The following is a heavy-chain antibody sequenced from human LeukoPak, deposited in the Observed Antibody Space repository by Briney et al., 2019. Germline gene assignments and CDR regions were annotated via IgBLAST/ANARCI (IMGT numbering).Heavy chain of an antibody. CDR1: GYTFTGYY. D-gene: IGHD3-22*01. V-gene: IGHV1-46*01. J-gene: IGHJ3*02. CDR3: ARGAYYFDSRYPDVFDI. CDR2: INPSGGST. Sequence: VASVKVSCKASGYTFTGYYMHWVRQAPGQGLEWMGIINPSGGSTTYAQKFQGRLTMTRDTSTSTVYMELSSLRSEDTAVYSCARGAYYFDSRYPDVFDIWGQGTMVTVPS.